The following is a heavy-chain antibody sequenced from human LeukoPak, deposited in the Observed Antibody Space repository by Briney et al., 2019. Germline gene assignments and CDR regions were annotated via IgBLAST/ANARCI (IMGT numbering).Heavy chain of an antibody. J-gene: IGHJ5*02. D-gene: IGHD3-22*01. CDR2: ITSDGSST. CDR1: GFTFSSYW. CDR3: ARDNPPYYYDSSGYSNEYNWFDP. Sequence: PGGSLRLSCAASGFTFSSYWMHWVRQAPGKGLVWVSRITSDGSSTSYADSVKGRFTISRDNAKNTLYLQMNSLRAEDTAVYYCARDNPPYYYDSSGYSNEYNWFDPWGQGTLVTVSS. V-gene: IGHV3-74*01.